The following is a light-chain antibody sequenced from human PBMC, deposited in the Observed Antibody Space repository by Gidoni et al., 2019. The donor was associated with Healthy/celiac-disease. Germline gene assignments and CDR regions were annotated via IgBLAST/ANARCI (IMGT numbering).Light chain of an antibody. CDR1: SSDVGGYNY. J-gene: IGLJ3*02. V-gene: IGLV2-14*01. CDR2: AVS. CDR3: SSYTSSSTKV. Sequence: QSALTQPASVSGSPGQSITISCTGTSSDVGGYNYVSWYQQPPGKAPKLMIYAVSNRPPGVSNRFSGSKSGNTASLTISGRQAEDEADYYCSSYTSSSTKVFGGGTKLTVL.